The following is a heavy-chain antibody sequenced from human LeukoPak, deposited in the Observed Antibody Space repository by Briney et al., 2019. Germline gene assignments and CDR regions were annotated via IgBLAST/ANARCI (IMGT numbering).Heavy chain of an antibody. CDR1: GLTFHYYG. D-gene: IGHD2-8*01. V-gene: IGHV3-23*01. Sequence: GGSLRLSCAASGLTFHYYGMDWVRQAPGEGLEWVAGISGSGGATDYADFAKGRFTIFRDNSKNTLYLQMNTLSAEDTAIYYCAKRLTETNYNGMDVWGQGTTVTVSS. J-gene: IGHJ6*02. CDR2: ISGSGGAT. CDR3: AKRLTETNYNGMDV.